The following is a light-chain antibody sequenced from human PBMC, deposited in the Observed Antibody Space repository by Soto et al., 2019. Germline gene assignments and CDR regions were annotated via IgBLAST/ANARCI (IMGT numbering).Light chain of an antibody. Sequence: IEMTSSPSSLSLTPGESPPLSCRASESVASNLARYQEKPGQAHRLLIYAASARATGIPARGSGSGSGTDFTLTIIRLEAVEVAVYYCQQYGSRSRTFGQGTKVDIK. V-gene: IGKV3-15*01. CDR1: ESVASN. CDR3: QQYGSRSRT. CDR2: AAS. J-gene: IGKJ1*01.